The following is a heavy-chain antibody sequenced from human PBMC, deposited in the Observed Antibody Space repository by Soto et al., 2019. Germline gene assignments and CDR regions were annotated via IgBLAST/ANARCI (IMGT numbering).Heavy chain of an antibody. CDR3: AREAIYSSGREMDL. Sequence: EEQLVESGGGSVQPGGSLRLHCIASGFTLSRHWMYWVRQAPGKGLSWVSRITSDGSSRRYAEFANGRFTVSRDNAKNTLFRKMNNPRADDPAVFYCAREAIYSSGREMDLWGQEPLVTVSS. J-gene: IGHJ5*02. D-gene: IGHD3-22*01. CDR2: ITSDGSSR. CDR1: GFTLSRHW. V-gene: IGHV3-74*01.